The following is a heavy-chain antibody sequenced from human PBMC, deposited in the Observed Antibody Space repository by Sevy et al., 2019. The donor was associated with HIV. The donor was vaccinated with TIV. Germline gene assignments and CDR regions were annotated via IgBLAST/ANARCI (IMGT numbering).Heavy chain of an antibody. CDR3: ARYGSNHEDLYHWFDP. CDR1: GYSFTSYW. CDR2: IYPGDSDT. D-gene: IGHD2-2*01. J-gene: IGHJ5*02. V-gene: IGHV5-51*01. Sequence: GESLKISCKGSGYSFTSYWIAWVRQMPGKGLEWMGIIYPGDSDTRYSPSFQGQVTISADKSISTAYLQWSSLKASDTAMYYCARYGSNHEDLYHWFDPWGRGTLVTVSS.